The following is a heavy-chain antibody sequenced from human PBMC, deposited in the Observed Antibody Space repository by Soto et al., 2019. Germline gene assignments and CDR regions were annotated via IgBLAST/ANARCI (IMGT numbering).Heavy chain of an antibody. CDR3: AKEEWHYYDSSGYYQVPFDY. D-gene: IGHD3-22*01. CDR1: GFTFSSYA. Sequence: LRLSCAASGFTFSSYAMSWVRQAPGKGLEWVSAISGSGGSTYYADSVKGRFTISRDNSKNTLYLQINSLRAEDTAVYYCAKEEWHYYDSSGYYQVPFDYWGQGTLVTVSS. CDR2: ISGSGGST. V-gene: IGHV3-23*01. J-gene: IGHJ4*02.